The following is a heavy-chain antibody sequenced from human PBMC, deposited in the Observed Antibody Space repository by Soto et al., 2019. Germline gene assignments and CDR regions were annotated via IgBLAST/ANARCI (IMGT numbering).Heavy chain of an antibody. Sequence: QPGGSLRLSXAASGFIFSSYAMHWVRQAPGKGLEWVAVISYDGSNKYYGDSVEDRFTISRDDSKSTLFLQMNSLTTEDTAVYYCAREIADWGQGTLVTVSS. CDR2: ISYDGSNK. D-gene: IGHD3-22*01. CDR3: AREIAD. V-gene: IGHV3-30-3*01. CDR1: GFIFSSYA. J-gene: IGHJ4*02.